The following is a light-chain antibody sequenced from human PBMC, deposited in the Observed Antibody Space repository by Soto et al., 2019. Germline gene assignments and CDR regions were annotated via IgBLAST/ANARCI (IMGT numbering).Light chain of an antibody. CDR1: SSDVGGFNY. V-gene: IGLV2-14*01. CDR2: DVS. CDR3: SSYTTRSTRV. J-gene: IGLJ3*02. Sequence: QSVLTQPASVSGSPGQSITISCTGTSSDVGGFNYVSWYQQHPGKAPKLMIYDVSNRPSGVSNRFSGSKSGNTASLTISGLQADDEADYYCSSYTTRSTRVFGGGTQLTVL.